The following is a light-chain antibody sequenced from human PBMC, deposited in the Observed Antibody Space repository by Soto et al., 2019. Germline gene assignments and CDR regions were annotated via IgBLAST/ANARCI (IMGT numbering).Light chain of an antibody. J-gene: IGKJ1*01. CDR3: QQYENYWT. V-gene: IGKV1-5*01. Sequence: DIQMTQSPSTLSATAGDRVTITCRASQSISSWLSWYQHKPGKAPKLLIYDASNLDSGVPSRFSGSGSGTEFSLTISNLQPDDCATYYCQQYENYWTFGQGTTGDIK. CDR1: QSISSW. CDR2: DAS.